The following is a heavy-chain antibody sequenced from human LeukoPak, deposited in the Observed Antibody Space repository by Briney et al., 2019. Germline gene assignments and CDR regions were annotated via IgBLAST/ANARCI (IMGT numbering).Heavy chain of an antibody. J-gene: IGHJ5*02. D-gene: IGHD3-9*01. CDR2: ISSGSGTI. CDR1: GFTFSSNS. CDR3: ARGLVLRYFDWLPSDNWFDP. V-gene: IGHV3-48*01. Sequence: GGSLRLSCAASGFTFSSNSMNWVRQAPGKGLEWVSYISSGSGTIYYADSVKGRFTISRDNAKNSLYLQMNTLRAEDTAVYYCARGLVLRYFDWLPSDNWFDPWGQGTLVTVSS.